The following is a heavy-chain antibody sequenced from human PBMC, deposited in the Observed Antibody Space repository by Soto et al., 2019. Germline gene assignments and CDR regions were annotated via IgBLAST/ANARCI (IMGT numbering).Heavy chain of an antibody. J-gene: IGHJ5*02. CDR2: ISGSGGST. D-gene: IGHD4-17*01. Sequence: GGSLRLSCAASGFTFSNFAMSWVRQAPGKGLEWVSAISGSGGSTYYADSVKGRFTISRDNSKNTLYLQMNSLRAEDTAVYYCAKDDYGDYVRWFDPWGQGTLVTVSS. CDR1: GFTFSNFA. V-gene: IGHV3-23*01. CDR3: AKDDYGDYVRWFDP.